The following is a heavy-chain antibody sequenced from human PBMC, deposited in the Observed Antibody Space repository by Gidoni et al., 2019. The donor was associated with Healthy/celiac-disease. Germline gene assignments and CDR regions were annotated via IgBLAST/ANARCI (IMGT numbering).Heavy chain of an antibody. D-gene: IGHD3-9*01. CDR3: AREEIDDILAGYRGIPYWYFDL. Sequence: QVQLVQSGAEVKKPGSAVKVSCKASGGTFSSYAISCVRQAPGQGLEWMGGIIPIFGRANNEQKFQGRVTITADKSTSTAYMGLSSLRCEDTAVYYCAREEIDDILAGYRGIPYWYFDLWGRGTLVTVSS. CDR2: IIPIFGRA. V-gene: IGHV1-69*06. J-gene: IGHJ2*01. CDR1: GGTFSSYA.